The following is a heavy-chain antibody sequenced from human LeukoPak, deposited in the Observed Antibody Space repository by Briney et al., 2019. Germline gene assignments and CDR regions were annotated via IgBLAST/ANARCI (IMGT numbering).Heavy chain of an antibody. J-gene: IGHJ6*03. Sequence: SETLSLTCTVSGGSISSYYWSWIRQPPGKGLEWIGYIYYSGSTNYNPSLKSRVTISVDTSKNQFPLKLSSVTAADTAVYYCARAGAEVGYYYYYMDVWGKGTTVTVSS. CDR3: ARAGAEVGYYYYYMDV. CDR1: GGSISSYY. V-gene: IGHV4-59*01. CDR2: IYYSGST. D-gene: IGHD2-8*02.